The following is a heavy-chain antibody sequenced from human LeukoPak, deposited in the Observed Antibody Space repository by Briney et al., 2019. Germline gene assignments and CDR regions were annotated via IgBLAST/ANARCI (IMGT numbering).Heavy chain of an antibody. CDR3: ARGGNRFGGFYFDY. V-gene: IGHV4-31*03. Sequence: PSETLSLTCTVSADSLSSGGHYWAWIRQLPGKGLESIGFIHHSGSSRHNPSLKDRVAISVDASRKQFALRLSSVTAADTAIYYCARGGNRFGGFYFDYWGRGIQVIVSS. J-gene: IGHJ4*02. CDR1: ADSLSSGGHY. CDR2: IHHSGSS. D-gene: IGHD3-10*01.